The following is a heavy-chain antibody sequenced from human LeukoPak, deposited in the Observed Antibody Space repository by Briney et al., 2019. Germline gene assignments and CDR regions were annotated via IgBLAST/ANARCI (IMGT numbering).Heavy chain of an antibody. CDR2: INHRGST. J-gene: IGHJ4*02. V-gene: IGHV4-34*01. CDR3: ARTYSSGWYGDF. D-gene: IGHD6-19*01. Sequence: SETLSLTCAVYGGSFSGYYWSWIRQPPGKGLEWIGEINHRGSTNYNPSLKSRVAISVDRFKNQFSLKVRSVTAADTAVYYCARTYSSGWYGDFWGQGSLVTVSS. CDR1: GGSFSGYY.